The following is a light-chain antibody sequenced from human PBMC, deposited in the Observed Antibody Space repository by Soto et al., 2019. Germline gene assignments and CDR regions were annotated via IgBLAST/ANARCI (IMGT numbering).Light chain of an antibody. CDR1: QSVSTY. J-gene: IGKJ4*01. V-gene: IGKV3-15*01. Sequence: EIVMTQSPATLFVSPGERVTLSCRASQSVSTYLAWYQQKFGQAPRLLIHGASTMSTGIPARFSGSGSGTEFTLTISSLQSEDFAVYYCQQYNNWPLTVGGGTKVEIK. CDR2: GAS. CDR3: QQYNNWPLT.